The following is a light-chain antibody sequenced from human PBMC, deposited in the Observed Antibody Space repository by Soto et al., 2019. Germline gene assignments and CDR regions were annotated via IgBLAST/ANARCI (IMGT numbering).Light chain of an antibody. Sequence: IVLTQSPGTLSLSPGERATLSCRASQSVSSSYLAWYQQKPGQAPRLLIYGASSRATGIPDRFSGSGSGTDFTLTISSLQSEDFAVYYCQQYDNRPPRLTFGGGTKVDIK. V-gene: IGKV3-20*01. CDR1: QSVSSSY. CDR2: GAS. J-gene: IGKJ4*01. CDR3: QQYDNRPPRLT.